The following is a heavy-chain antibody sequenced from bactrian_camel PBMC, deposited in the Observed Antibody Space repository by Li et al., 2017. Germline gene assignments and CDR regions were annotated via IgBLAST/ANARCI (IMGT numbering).Heavy chain of an antibody. CDR3: AGGRADSWACDSHSTYNH. J-gene: IGHJ4*01. V-gene: IGHV3S28*01. D-gene: IGHD6*01. Sequence: SCTISGYADSTYCMGWFRQVPGKEREGIASIDTIDSDGTTDYADSVKGRFTISRDTAKGTLYLQMASLKPEDTAMYYCAGGRADSWACDSHSTYNHWGQGTQVTVS. CDR2: IDTIDSDGTT. CDR1: GYADSTYC.